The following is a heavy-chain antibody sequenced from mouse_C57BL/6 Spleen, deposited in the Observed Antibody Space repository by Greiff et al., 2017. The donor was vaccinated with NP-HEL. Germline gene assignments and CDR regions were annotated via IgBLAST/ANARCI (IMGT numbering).Heavy chain of an antibody. Sequence: EVNLVESGGGLVKPGGSLKLSCAASGFTFSDYGMHWVRQAPEKGLEWVAYISSGSSTIYYADTVKGRFTISRDNAKNTLFLQMTSLRSEDTAMYYCARTGSSSYWYFDVWGTGTTVTVSS. D-gene: IGHD1-1*01. CDR3: ARTGSSSYWYFDV. J-gene: IGHJ1*03. CDR2: ISSGSSTI. CDR1: GFTFSDYG. V-gene: IGHV5-17*01.